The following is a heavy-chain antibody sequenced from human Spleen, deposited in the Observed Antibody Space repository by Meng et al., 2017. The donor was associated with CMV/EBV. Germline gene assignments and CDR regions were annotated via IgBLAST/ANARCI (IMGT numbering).Heavy chain of an antibody. CDR3: ARVYSRAYFDY. CDR2: IYYSGST. CDR1: GSSIRGSSYY. D-gene: IGHD2-15*01. J-gene: IGHJ4*02. V-gene: IGHV4-39*07. Sequence: QVPPHDSVPDWGKPPQPLSRPCTAAGSSIRGSSYYWGCTRQPPGKGLEWIGSIYYSGSTYYNPSLKSQVTISVDTSKNQFSLKLSSVTAADTAVYYCARVYSRAYFDYWGQGTLVTVSS.